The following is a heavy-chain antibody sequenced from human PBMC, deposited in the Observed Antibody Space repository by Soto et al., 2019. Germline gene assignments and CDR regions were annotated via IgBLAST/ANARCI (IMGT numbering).Heavy chain of an antibody. CDR1: GFTFSSNW. CDR3: ARFGLVTFDC. D-gene: IGHD3-3*01. Sequence: PGGSLRLSCAASGFTFSSNWMHWVRQAPGKGLIWVSRINSDGSSTDYADFVKGRFTISRDNAENSLYLQMDSLRADDTAIYYCARFGLVTFDCWGQGTLVTVSS. J-gene: IGHJ4*02. V-gene: IGHV3-74*01. CDR2: INSDGSST.